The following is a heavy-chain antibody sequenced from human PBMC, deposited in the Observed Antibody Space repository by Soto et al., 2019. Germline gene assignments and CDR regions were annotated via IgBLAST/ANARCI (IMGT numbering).Heavy chain of an antibody. D-gene: IGHD3-9*01. CDR3: ARLEGLATISYYFDF. CDR2: IYYRGNA. V-gene: IGHV4-39*01. J-gene: IGHJ4*02. CDR1: VWSFSGYY. Sequence: SETLSLTYSVNVWSFSGYYWGWIRQPPGKGLEWIGSIYYRGNAYYNPTLQTQIIISLDKSKCQFSLKLNSVTAADSAVYFCARLEGLATISYYFDFWGPGALVTVSS.